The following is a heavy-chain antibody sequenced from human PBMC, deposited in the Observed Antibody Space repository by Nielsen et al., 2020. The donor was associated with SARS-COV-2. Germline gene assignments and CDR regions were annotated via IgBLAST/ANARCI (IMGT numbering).Heavy chain of an antibody. V-gene: IGHV3-30*01. J-gene: IGHJ4*02. Sequence: GRFTISRDNSKNTLFLQMNSLRPEDTAVYFCARDGPTGATATDYWGQGTLVTVS. CDR3: ARDGPTGATATDY. D-gene: IGHD1-14*01.